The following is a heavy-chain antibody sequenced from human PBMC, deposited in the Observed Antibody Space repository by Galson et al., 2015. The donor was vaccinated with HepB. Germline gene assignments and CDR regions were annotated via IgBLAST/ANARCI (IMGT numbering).Heavy chain of an antibody. D-gene: IGHD3-16*01. Sequence: SLRLSCAASGFAFDSHAMSWVRQAPGRGLEWIAGITGKGDSTFYADSVKGRFTVSKDNSNKMLFLQMNSLRAEDARLYFCAKGYGLFDSWGQGILVTDSS. J-gene: IGHJ5*01. CDR3: AKGYGLFDS. CDR1: GFAFDSHA. V-gene: IGHV3-23*01. CDR2: ITGKGDST.